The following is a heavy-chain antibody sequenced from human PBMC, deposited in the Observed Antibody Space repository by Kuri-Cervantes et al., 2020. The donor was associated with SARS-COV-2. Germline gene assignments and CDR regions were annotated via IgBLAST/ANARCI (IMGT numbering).Heavy chain of an antibody. CDR3: ARGQQLVLGWFDP. V-gene: IGHV4-61*09. D-gene: IGHD6-13*01. J-gene: IGHJ5*02. CDR1: GDSISSGSYY. CDR2: IYTSGST. Sequence: SETLSLTCTGSGDSISSGSYYWSWIRQPAGKGLEWIGYIYTSGSTNYNPSLKSRVTISVDTSKNQFSLKLSSVTAADTAVYYCARGQQLVLGWFDPWGQGTLVTVSS.